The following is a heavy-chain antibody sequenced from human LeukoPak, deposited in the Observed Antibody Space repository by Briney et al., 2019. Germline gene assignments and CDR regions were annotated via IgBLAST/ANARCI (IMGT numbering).Heavy chain of an antibody. CDR1: GYTFTSYG. Sequence: ASVKVSCKASGYTFTSYGISWVRQAPGKGLEWMGWISAYNGNTNYAQKLQGRVTMTTDTSTSTAYMELRSRRSDDTAVYYCARDSVYYDILTGNDYWGQGTLVTVSS. D-gene: IGHD3-9*01. CDR2: ISAYNGNT. CDR3: ARDSVYYDILTGNDY. V-gene: IGHV1-18*01. J-gene: IGHJ4*02.